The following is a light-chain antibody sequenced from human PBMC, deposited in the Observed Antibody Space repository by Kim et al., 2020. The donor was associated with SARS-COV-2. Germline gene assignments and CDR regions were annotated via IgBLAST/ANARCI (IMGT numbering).Light chain of an antibody. CDR1: QSVSSN. J-gene: IGKJ2*01. CDR2: GAS. Sequence: EIVMMQSPATLSVSPGERATLSCRASQSVSSNLAWYQQTPGQAPRLLIYGASTRATGIPDRFSGSGSGTEFTLTISSLQSEDFAVYYCQQYNNWPPMYTFGQGTELEI. CDR3: QQYNNWPPMYT. V-gene: IGKV3-15*01.